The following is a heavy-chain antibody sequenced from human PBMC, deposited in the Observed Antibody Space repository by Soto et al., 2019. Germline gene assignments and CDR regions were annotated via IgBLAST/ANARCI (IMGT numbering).Heavy chain of an antibody. Sequence: QVQLVQSGAEVKKPGSSVKVSCKASGGTFSSYTISWVRQAPGQGLEWMGRIIPILGIANYAQKFQGRVTITADKSTSXAYMELSSLRSEDTAVYYCATLSGYSYGQAYYFDYWGQGTLVTVSS. CDR2: IIPILGIA. V-gene: IGHV1-69*02. CDR3: ATLSGYSYGQAYYFDY. J-gene: IGHJ4*02. CDR1: GGTFSSYT. D-gene: IGHD5-18*01.